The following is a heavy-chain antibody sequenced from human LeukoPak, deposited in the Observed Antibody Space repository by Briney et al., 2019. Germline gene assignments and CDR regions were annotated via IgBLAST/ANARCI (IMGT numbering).Heavy chain of an antibody. Sequence: SETLSLTCTVSGGSISSSSYYWGWIRQPPGKGLEWIGSIYYSGSTYYNPSLKSRVTISVDTSKNQFSLKLSSVTAADTAVYYCARAKGSSSPDYYYYYYMDVWGKGTTVTVSS. CDR1: GGSISSSSYY. J-gene: IGHJ6*03. CDR3: ARAKGSSSPDYYYYYYMDV. CDR2: IYYSGST. V-gene: IGHV4-39*01. D-gene: IGHD6-6*01.